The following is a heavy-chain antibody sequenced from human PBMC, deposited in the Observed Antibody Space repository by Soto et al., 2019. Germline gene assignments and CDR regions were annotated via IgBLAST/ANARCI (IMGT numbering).Heavy chain of an antibody. J-gene: IGHJ6*02. Sequence: GGSLRLSCAASGFTFSDHYMDWVRQAPGKGLEWVGRTRDKPNSYTTEYAASVKGRFTISRDDSENYVYLQMNRLKTEETAVYYCTSAAVSKTGLDVWGQGTTVTVSS. V-gene: IGHV3-72*01. CDR2: TRDKPNSYTT. CDR1: GFTFSDHY. CDR3: TSAAVSKTGLDV. D-gene: IGHD4-4*01.